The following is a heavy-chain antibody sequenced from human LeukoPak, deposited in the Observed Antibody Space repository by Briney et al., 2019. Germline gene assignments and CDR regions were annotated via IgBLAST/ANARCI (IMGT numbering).Heavy chain of an antibody. V-gene: IGHV3-74*01. Sequence: GGSLRLSCAASGFTFSNHWMHWVRQAPGKGLMWVSRINRGGSRTDYADSVKGRLTISRDDAKNTLYLQLNSLRAEDTAVYYCARLGARQMLEYWGQGTLVTVSS. CDR3: ARLGARQMLEY. CDR1: GFTFSNHW. D-gene: IGHD4-17*01. CDR2: INRGGSRT. J-gene: IGHJ4*02.